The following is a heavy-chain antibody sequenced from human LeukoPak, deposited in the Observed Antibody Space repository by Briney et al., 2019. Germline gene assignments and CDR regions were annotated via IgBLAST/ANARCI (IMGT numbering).Heavy chain of an antibody. Sequence: GESLKISCKGSGYSFTSYWIGWVRQMPGKGLEWMGIIYPGDSDTRYSPSFQGQVTISADKSISTAYLQWSSLKASDTAMYYCARHHIAIFGVVINYGMDVWGQGTTVTVS. CDR2: IYPGDSDT. D-gene: IGHD3-3*01. CDR3: ARHHIAIFGVVINYGMDV. V-gene: IGHV5-51*01. CDR1: GYSFTSYW. J-gene: IGHJ6*02.